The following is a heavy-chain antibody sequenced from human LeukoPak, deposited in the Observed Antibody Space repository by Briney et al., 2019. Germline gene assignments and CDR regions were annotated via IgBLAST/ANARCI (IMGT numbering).Heavy chain of an antibody. J-gene: IGHJ2*01. V-gene: IGHV1-18*01. Sequence: ASVKVSCKASGYTFTSYGISWVRQAPGQGLEWMGWISVYNGNTNYAQKLQGRVTMTTGTSTSTAYMELRSLRSDDTAVYYCARDRTRSNWNYWYFDLWGRGTLVTVSS. CDR1: GYTFTSYG. CDR2: ISVYNGNT. D-gene: IGHD1-20*01. CDR3: ARDRTRSNWNYWYFDL.